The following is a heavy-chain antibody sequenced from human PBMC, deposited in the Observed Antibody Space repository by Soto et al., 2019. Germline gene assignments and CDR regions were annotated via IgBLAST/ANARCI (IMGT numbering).Heavy chain of an antibody. J-gene: IGHJ4*02. CDR1: TGSISSGTYY. V-gene: IGHV4-31*03. Sequence: PSETLSLTCTVSTGSISSGTYYWNWIRQRPGKGLEWIGHIYFSGSTYYNPSLKSRVTMSIDTSKNQFSLKLRSVTAADTAVYYCAASISIFGVVPFWGQGTLVTVSS. CDR3: AASISIFGVVPF. D-gene: IGHD3-3*01. CDR2: IYFSGST.